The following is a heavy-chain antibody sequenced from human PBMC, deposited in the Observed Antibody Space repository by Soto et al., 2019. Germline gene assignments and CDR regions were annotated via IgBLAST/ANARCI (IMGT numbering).Heavy chain of an antibody. Sequence: GGSLRLSCAASGFTFSSYGMHWVRQAPGKGLEWVAVISYDGSNKYYADSVKGRFTISRDNSKNTLYLQMNSLRAEDTAVYYCANLRYYYMDVWGKGTTVTVSS. CDR2: ISYDGSNK. V-gene: IGHV3-30*18. J-gene: IGHJ6*03. CDR3: ANLRYYYMDV. CDR1: GFTFSSYG.